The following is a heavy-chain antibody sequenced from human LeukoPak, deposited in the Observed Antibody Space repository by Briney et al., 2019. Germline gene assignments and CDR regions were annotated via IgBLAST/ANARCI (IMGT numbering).Heavy chain of an antibody. Sequence: TGGSLRLSCAASGFTFSSYGMHWVRQAPGKGLEWVAFIRYDGSNKYYADSVKGRFTISRDNSKNRLYLQMNSLRAEDTAVYYCAKDNGPDYYDSSGYYDPYYMDVWGKGTTVTVSS. J-gene: IGHJ6*03. V-gene: IGHV3-30*02. CDR3: AKDNGPDYYDSSGYYDPYYMDV. CDR1: GFTFSSYG. D-gene: IGHD3-22*01. CDR2: IRYDGSNK.